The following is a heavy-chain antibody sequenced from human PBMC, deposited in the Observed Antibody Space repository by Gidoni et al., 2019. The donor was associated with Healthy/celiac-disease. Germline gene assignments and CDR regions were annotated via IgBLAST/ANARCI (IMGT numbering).Heavy chain of an antibody. CDR1: GGSFSGYY. D-gene: IGHD2-2*01. J-gene: IGHJ4*02. CDR3: ARGPISVVPAPKVFDY. V-gene: IGHV4-34*01. CDR2: INHSGST. Sequence: QVQLQQWGAGLLKPSETLSLTCAVYGGSFSGYYWSWIRQPPGKGLEWIGEINHSGSTNYNPSLKSRVTISVDTSKNQFSLKLSSVTAADTAVYYCARGPISVVPAPKVFDYWGQGTLVTVSS.